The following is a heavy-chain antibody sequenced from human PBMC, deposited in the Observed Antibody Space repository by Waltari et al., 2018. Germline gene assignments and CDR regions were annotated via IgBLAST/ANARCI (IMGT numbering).Heavy chain of an antibody. D-gene: IGHD1-26*01. Sequence: QVQLQESGPGLVKPSETLSLTCTVSGGSTSTSYSSWVRQSPGQGLEWIGYIHYSGSSVYNPSLRSRVAISLDTPNNQFSLRLRSVTAADAAIYYCARADTSTSYFYYYMDVWGKGTTVTVSS. CDR3: ARADTSTSYFYYYMDV. V-gene: IGHV4-59*01. CDR1: GGSTSTSY. J-gene: IGHJ6*03. CDR2: IHYSGSS.